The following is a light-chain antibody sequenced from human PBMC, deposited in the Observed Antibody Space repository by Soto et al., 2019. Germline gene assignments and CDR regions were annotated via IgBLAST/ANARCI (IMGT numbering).Light chain of an antibody. J-gene: IGLJ2*01. V-gene: IGLV1-40*01. CDR1: SSNIGAGYA. CDR2: GNS. CDR3: QSYDSSLSGFVV. Sequence: QSVLTQPPSVSGAPGQRVTISCTGSSSNIGAGYAVHWYQQLPGTAPKLLIYGNSNRPSGVPDRFSGSKSGTSGSLAITGLQAEDEADYYCQSYDSSLSGFVVFGGGTQLTVL.